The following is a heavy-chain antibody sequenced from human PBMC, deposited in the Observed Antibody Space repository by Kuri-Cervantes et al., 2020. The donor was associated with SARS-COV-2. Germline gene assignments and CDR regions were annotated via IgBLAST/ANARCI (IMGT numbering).Heavy chain of an antibody. Sequence: SETLSLTCAVSGDSISSGGYYWSRIRQPPGKGLEWIGYIYYSGSTNYNPSLKSRVAISVDTSKNQFSLKLSSVTAADTAVYYCARVRSTTAGWFDPWGQGTLVTVSS. V-gene: IGHV4-61*08. CDR3: ARVRSTTAGWFDP. CDR2: IYYSGST. CDR1: GDSISSGGYY. D-gene: IGHD2/OR15-2a*01. J-gene: IGHJ5*02.